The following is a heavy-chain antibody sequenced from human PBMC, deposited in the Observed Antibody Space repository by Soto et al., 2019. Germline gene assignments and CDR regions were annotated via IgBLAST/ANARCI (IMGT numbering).Heavy chain of an antibody. CDR3: AKARGSGWYGTHFDY. CDR1: GFTFSSYA. J-gene: IGHJ4*02. V-gene: IGHV3-23*01. Sequence: GGSLRLSCAASGFTFSSYAMSWVRQAPGKGLEWVSAISGSGGSTYYADSVKGRFTISRDNSKNTLYLQMNSLRAEDTAVYYCAKARGSGWYGTHFDYWGQGTLVTVSS. CDR2: ISGSGGST. D-gene: IGHD6-19*01.